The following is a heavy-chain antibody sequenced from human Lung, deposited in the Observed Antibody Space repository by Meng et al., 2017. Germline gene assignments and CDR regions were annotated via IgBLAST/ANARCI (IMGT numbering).Heavy chain of an antibody. Sequence: LRQWGEGLLKPSATLSLTCAFYIGSVGGYYWGWIRQSPGKGLEWIGEINRGGSTSDNPSLKSRVTMSVDTSKNHFFLKLNSVTAADTAMYHCARVGSVALTTVSPFDYWGPGMLVTVSS. CDR2: INRGGST. D-gene: IGHD4-17*01. CDR1: IGSVGGYY. CDR3: ARVGSVALTTVSPFDY. J-gene: IGHJ4*02. V-gene: IGHV4-34*01.